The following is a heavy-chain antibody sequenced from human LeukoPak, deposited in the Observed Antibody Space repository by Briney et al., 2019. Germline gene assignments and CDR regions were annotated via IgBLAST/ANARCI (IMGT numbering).Heavy chain of an antibody. CDR1: GFTFSNYS. CDR2: ISSSSSYI. D-gene: IGHD6-19*01. CDR3: ARDRDGYSSGRAGLN. Sequence: GRSLRLSCAASGFTFSNYSMNWVRQAPGKGLEWVSSISSSSSYIYYADSVKGRFTISRDNAKKSLYLQMNSLRAEDTAVYYCARDRDGYSSGRAGLNWGQGTLVTVSS. J-gene: IGHJ4*02. V-gene: IGHV3-21*01.